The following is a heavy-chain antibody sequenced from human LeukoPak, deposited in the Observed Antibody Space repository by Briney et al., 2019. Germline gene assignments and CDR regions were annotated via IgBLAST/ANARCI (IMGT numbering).Heavy chain of an antibody. CDR2: IYYSGST. CDR3: ASQTCRDGYNFGTRSCNYYYGMDV. Sequence: PSETLSLTCTVSGGSISSSSYYWGWIRQPPGKGLEWIGSIYYSGSTYYNPSLKSRVTISVDTSKNQFSLKLSSVTAADTAVYYCASQTCRDGYNFGTRSCNYYYGMDVWGQGTTVTVSS. CDR1: GGSISSSSYY. J-gene: IGHJ6*02. D-gene: IGHD5-24*01. V-gene: IGHV4-39*01.